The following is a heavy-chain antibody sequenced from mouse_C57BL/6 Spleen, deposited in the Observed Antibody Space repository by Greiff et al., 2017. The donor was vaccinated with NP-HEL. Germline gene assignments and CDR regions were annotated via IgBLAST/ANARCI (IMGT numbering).Heavy chain of an antibody. D-gene: IGHD2-4*01. CDR3: ARGGFYDYDEGVRAMDY. CDR2: IHPNSGST. Sequence: VQLQQSGAELVKPGASVKLSCKASGYTFTSYWMHWVKQRPGQGLEWIGMIHPNSGSTNYNEKFKSKATLTVDKSSSTAYMQLSSLTSEDSAVYYCARGGFYDYDEGVRAMDYWGQGTSVTVSS. CDR1: GYTFTSYW. J-gene: IGHJ4*01. V-gene: IGHV1-64*01.